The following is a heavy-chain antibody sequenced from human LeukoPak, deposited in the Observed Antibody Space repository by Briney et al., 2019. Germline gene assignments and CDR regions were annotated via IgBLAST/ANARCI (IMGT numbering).Heavy chain of an antibody. CDR3: ARPGYSYGTAFDI. D-gene: IGHD5-18*01. V-gene: IGHV5-51*01. CDR2: IYPGDSDT. J-gene: IGHJ3*02. CDR1: GYSFTSYW. Sequence: GESLKIPCKGSGYSFTSYWIGWVRQMPRKGLEWMGIIYPGDSDTRYSPSFQGQVTISADKSISTAYLQWSSLKAPDTAMYYCARPGYSYGTAFDIWGQGTMVTVSS.